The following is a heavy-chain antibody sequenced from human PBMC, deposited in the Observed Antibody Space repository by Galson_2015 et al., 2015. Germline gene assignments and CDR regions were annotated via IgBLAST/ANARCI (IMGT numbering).Heavy chain of an antibody. V-gene: IGHV5-10-1*01. D-gene: IGHD5-12*01. CDR3: ARQRGSGYEEKTTDY. CDR2: IDPSDSYT. J-gene: IGHJ4*02. Sequence: QSGAEVKKPGESLRISCKGSGYSFTSYWISWVRQMPGKGLEWMGRIDPSDSYTNYSPSFQGHVTISADKSISTAYLQWSSLKASDTAMYYCARQRGSGYEEKTTDYWGQGTLVTVSS. CDR1: GYSFTSYW.